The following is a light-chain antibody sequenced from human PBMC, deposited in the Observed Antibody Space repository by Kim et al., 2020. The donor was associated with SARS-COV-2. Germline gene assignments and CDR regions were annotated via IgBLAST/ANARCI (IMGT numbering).Light chain of an antibody. CDR1: NSDVGAYYY. CDR2: DAN. CDR3: TSFTNSGAPYWV. V-gene: IGLV2-14*01. Sequence: QSALTQPASVSGSPGQSITISCTRTNSDVGAYYYVSWYQQHPGKAPKLMIYDANNRPSGVSHRFSGSRSGNTASLTISGLQAEDEADYYCTSFTNSGAPYWVFGGGTQLTVL. J-gene: IGLJ3*02.